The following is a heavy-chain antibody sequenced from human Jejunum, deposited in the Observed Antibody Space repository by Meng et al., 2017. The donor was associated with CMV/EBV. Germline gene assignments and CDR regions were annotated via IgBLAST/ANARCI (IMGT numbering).Heavy chain of an antibody. CDR2: IYSGGTI. J-gene: IGHJ6*02. Sequence: SNFMGWVRQAPGKGLEWVSIIYSGGTIKYADSVKGRFTISRDSSTNTLYLQIDSLRAEDTAVYFCARNRRNCGSVSCYGYYGMDVWGQGTTVTVSS. CDR1: SNF. V-gene: IGHV3-53*01. CDR3: ARNRRNCGSVSCYGYYGMDV. D-gene: IGHD2-2*01.